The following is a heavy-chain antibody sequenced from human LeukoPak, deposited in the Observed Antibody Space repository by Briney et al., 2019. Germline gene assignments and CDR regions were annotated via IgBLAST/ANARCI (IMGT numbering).Heavy chain of an antibody. J-gene: IGHJ6*03. D-gene: IGHD6-13*01. CDR2: IYSGGST. Sequence: GGSLRLSCAASGFTVSSNYMSWVRQAPGNGLEWVSVIYSGGSTYYADSVKGRFTISRDNSKNTLYLQMNSLRAEDTAVYYCARGGAAPTPYYYYYYMDVWGKGTTVTVSS. CDR1: GFTVSSNY. V-gene: IGHV3-53*01. CDR3: ARGGAAPTPYYYYYYMDV.